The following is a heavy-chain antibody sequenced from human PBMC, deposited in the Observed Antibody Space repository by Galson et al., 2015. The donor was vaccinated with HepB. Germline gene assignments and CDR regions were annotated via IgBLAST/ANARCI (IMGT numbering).Heavy chain of an antibody. CDR3: ARGSGDTAMVPFDY. V-gene: IGHV4-59*05. Sequence: SETLSLTCTVSGGSISSYYWSWIRQPPGKGLEWIGSIYYSGSTYYNPSLKSRVTISVDTPKNQFSLKLSSVTAADTAVYYCARGSGDTAMVPFDYWGQGTLVTVSS. CDR2: IYYSGST. CDR1: GGSISSYY. D-gene: IGHD5-18*01. J-gene: IGHJ4*02.